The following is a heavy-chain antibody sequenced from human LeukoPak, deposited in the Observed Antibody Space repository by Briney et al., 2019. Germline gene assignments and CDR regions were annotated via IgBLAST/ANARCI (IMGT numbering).Heavy chain of an antibody. D-gene: IGHD1-26*01. Sequence: GGSLRLSCAASGFTFSSSAMSWVRQVPGKGLEWVSGISASGGSTSYADSVRGRFTISRDNSRNTLYVQMNSLRDEDTAVYYCAKGQRWESPHYLDSWGQGTLVTVSS. CDR2: ISASGGST. V-gene: IGHV3-23*01. CDR1: GFTFSSSA. CDR3: AKGQRWESPHYLDS. J-gene: IGHJ4*02.